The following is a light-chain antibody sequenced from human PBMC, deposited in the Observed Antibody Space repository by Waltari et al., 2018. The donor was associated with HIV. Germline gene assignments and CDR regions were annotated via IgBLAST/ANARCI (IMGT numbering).Light chain of an antibody. CDR3: AAWDDSLNGWV. CDR1: SSNLGSNT. V-gene: IGLV1-44*01. J-gene: IGLJ3*02. CDR2: SNN. Sequence: QSVLPQPPSASGTPGQRVTISCSGSSSNLGSNTVHWYPQLPGTAPKLPIYSNNPRPSGVPDRFSGAKSCTSAALAISGLQSEDEADYYCAAWDDSLNGWVFGGGTKLTVL.